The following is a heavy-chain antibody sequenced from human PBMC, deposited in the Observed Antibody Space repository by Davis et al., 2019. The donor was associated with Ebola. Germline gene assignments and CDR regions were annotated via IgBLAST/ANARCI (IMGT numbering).Heavy chain of an antibody. D-gene: IGHD6-13*01. Sequence: GESLKISCAASGFTVSNNYVSWVRQAPGKGLECVSITHGDGSIHYADSVKGRFTISRDNAKNSLYLQMNSLRAEDTAVYYCARDQSSSSWYVYWGQGTLVTVSS. CDR1: GFTVSNNY. CDR3: ARDQSSSSWYVY. V-gene: IGHV3-66*01. CDR2: THGDGSI. J-gene: IGHJ4*02.